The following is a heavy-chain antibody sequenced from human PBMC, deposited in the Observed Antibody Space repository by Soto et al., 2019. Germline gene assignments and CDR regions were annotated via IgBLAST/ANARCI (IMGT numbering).Heavy chain of an antibody. V-gene: IGHV3-30-3*01. CDR3: ANSRGYTCGYDY. J-gene: IGHJ4*02. Sequence: QVQLVESGGGVFQPGRSLRLSCVASGLTFSSYAMNWVRQAPGKGLEWVAFISYDGSSQYYADSLRGRFTVSRDNSKNTLYLQVSSLRLGDTAVYYCANSRGYTCGYDYWGQGTLVTVSS. D-gene: IGHD5-18*01. CDR2: ISYDGSSQ. CDR1: GLTFSSYA.